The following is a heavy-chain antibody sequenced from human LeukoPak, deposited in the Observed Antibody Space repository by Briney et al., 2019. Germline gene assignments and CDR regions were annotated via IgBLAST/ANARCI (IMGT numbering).Heavy chain of an antibody. D-gene: IGHD6-6*01. J-gene: IGHJ4*02. CDR1: GFTFSSYS. CDR2: ISSSSSYI. CDR3: ARDPRIAANYYFDY. Sequence: GGSLRLSCAASGFTFSSYSMNWVRQAPGKGLEWVSSISSSSSYIYYADSVKGRFTISRDNAKNSLYLQMNSLRAEDTAVYYCARDPRIAANYYFDYWGQGTLVTVSS. V-gene: IGHV3-21*01.